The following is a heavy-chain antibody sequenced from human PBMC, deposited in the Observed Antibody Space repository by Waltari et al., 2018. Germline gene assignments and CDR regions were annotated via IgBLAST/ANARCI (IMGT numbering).Heavy chain of an antibody. D-gene: IGHD1-20*01. Sequence: QVQLQESGPGLVKPSETLSLTCSVSGYSIRRGSYWGWIRQPPGKGLEWIGSIYHSGITFYNPSLKSRVTISVDTSKNQFSLKLSSVTAADTAVYYCARDTPAPRITGATSVDYWGQGTLVTVSS. V-gene: IGHV4-38-2*02. CDR2: IYHSGIT. J-gene: IGHJ4*02. CDR1: GYSIRRGSY. CDR3: ARDTPAPRITGATSVDY.